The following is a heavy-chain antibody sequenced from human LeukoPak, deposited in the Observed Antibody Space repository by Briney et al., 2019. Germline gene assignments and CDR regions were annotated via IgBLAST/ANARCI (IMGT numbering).Heavy chain of an antibody. CDR3: ARGEGGYGCFDY. CDR1: GGSISSGGYY. D-gene: IGHD5-12*01. J-gene: IGHJ4*02. Sequence: SQTLSLTCTVSGGSISSGGYYWSWIRQHPGKGLEWIGYIYYSGSTYYNPSLKSRVTMSVDTSKNQFSLKLSSVTAADTAVYYCARGEGGYGCFDYWGQGTLVTVSS. CDR2: IYYSGST. V-gene: IGHV4-31*03.